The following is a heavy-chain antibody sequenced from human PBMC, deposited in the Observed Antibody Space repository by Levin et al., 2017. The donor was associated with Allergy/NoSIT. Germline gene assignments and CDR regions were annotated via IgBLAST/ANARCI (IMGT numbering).Heavy chain of an antibody. Sequence: GGSLRLSCKASGYTFTSYAMHWVRQAPGQRLEWMGWINAGNGNTKYSQKFQGRVTITRDTSASTAYMELSSLRSEDTAVYYCASNWNDDRAFDYWGQGTLVTVSS. J-gene: IGHJ4*02. D-gene: IGHD1-20*01. CDR3: ASNWNDDRAFDY. CDR1: GYTFTSYA. CDR2: INAGNGNT. V-gene: IGHV1-3*01.